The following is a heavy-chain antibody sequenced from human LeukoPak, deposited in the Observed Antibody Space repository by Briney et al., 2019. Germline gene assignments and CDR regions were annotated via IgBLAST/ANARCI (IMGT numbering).Heavy chain of an antibody. V-gene: IGHV4-4*02. CDR3: ARGNADVAAAGSVFDY. D-gene: IGHD6-13*01. CDR2: ISYSGST. Sequence: SETLSLTCAVSGAFITNSHWWSWARQPPGKGLEWIGYISYSGSTKYNPSLKSRVTIAVDMSKCQCSRNLSSVTPADTAVYYCARGNADVAAAGSVFDYWGQGALVTVSS. J-gene: IGHJ4*02. CDR1: GAFITNSHW.